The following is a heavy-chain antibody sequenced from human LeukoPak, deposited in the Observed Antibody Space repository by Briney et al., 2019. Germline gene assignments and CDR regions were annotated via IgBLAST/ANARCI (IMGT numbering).Heavy chain of an antibody. J-gene: IGHJ3*02. CDR3: ARATVSDAFDI. D-gene: IGHD4-17*01. Sequence: PSETLSLTCAVSGGSISSGGYSWSWIRQPPGKGLEWIGYIYHTGSTYYNPSLKSRVTISVDRSKNQFSLKLSSVTAADTAVYFWARATVSDAFDIWGQGTMVTVSS. CDR2: IYHTGST. V-gene: IGHV4-30-2*01. CDR1: GGSISSGGYS.